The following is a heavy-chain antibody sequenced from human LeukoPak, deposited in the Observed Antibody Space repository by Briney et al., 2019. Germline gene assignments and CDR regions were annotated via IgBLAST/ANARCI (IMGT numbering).Heavy chain of an antibody. CDR3: ALESSSSGY. D-gene: IGHD6-6*01. J-gene: IGHJ4*02. CDR2: IYYSGST. V-gene: IGHV4-31*03. Sequence: PSETLSLTCTVSGGSISSGGYYWRWIRQHPGKGLQWIGYIYYSGSTYYNPSLKSRITISIDTSKNQFSLKLSSVTAADTAVYYCALESSSSGYWGQGTLVTVSS. CDR1: GGSISSGGYY.